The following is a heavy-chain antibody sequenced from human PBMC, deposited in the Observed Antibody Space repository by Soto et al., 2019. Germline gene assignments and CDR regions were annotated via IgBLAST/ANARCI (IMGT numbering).Heavy chain of an antibody. D-gene: IGHD2-21*01. Sequence: SETLSLTCTVSGGSISGYIWSWIRQSPGKGPEWVGYVYYSGSTNYNPSLKSRVTISVDTSKNQFSLKLSSVTAADTAVYYCARLLSGDDSRELWGQGTLVTAPQ. CDR3: ARLLSGDDSREL. J-gene: IGHJ4*02. V-gene: IGHV4-59*01. CDR2: VYYSGST. CDR1: GGSISGYI.